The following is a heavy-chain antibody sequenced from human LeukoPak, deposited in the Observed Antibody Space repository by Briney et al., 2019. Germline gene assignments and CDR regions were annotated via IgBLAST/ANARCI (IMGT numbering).Heavy chain of an antibody. D-gene: IGHD6-19*01. CDR3: ARLRGINTGGWFNWFDP. V-gene: IGHV4-39*01. CDR1: GGSISSSTYY. Sequence: SETLSLTCTVSGGSISSSTYYWGWIRLPPGMGLEWIGTIYYGGSTYYSPSLKSRVTISVDTSKNQFSLKLSSVTAADTAVYYCARLRGINTGGWFNWFDPWGQGILVTVSS. CDR2: IYYGGST. J-gene: IGHJ5*02.